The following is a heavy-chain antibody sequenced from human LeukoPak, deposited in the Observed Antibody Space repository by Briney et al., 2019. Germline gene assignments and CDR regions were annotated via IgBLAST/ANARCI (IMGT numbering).Heavy chain of an antibody. Sequence: GGSLRLSCAVSGFTFSDYWMNWVRQAPGKGLEWVASINQNGGEKSYVDSVKGRFTISRDNPKNSLYLQMSSLRAEDTAVYYCARDGTAAGLYFDLWGQGALVTVSS. CDR2: INQNGGEK. V-gene: IGHV3-7*01. J-gene: IGHJ4*01. D-gene: IGHD6-13*01. CDR3: ARDGTAAGLYFDL. CDR1: GFTFSDYW.